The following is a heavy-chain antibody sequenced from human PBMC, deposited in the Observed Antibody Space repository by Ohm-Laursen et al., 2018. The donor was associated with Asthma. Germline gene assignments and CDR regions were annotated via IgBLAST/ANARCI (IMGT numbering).Heavy chain of an antibody. CDR1: GDSISSVNNY. V-gene: IGHV4-31*03. D-gene: IGHD3-22*01. CDR3: ARGTFYYESTGYYFLDH. J-gene: IGHJ4*02. Sequence: TLSLTCTVSGDSISSVNNYCSWIRQHPGKGLEWIGYIYYSGITYSNPSLRSRVSISVDTSKNQFSLKLSPVTAADTAVYYCARGTFYYESTGYYFLDHWGQGALVTVSS. CDR2: IYYSGIT.